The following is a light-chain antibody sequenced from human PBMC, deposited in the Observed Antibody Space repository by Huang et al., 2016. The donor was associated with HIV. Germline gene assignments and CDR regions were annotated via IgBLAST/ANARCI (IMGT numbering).Light chain of an antibody. Sequence: DIVMTQSPDSLAVSLGERATINCKSSQSILYSSTDKSYLAWYHLKPGQPPKLLMYCALTRESGVPDRLIVSWSGTDFTLTISSLQAEDVAVYYCQQYYSSPFTFGPGTKVDIK. CDR1: QSILYSSTDKSY. CDR2: CAL. CDR3: QQYYSSPFT. J-gene: IGKJ3*01. V-gene: IGKV4-1*01.